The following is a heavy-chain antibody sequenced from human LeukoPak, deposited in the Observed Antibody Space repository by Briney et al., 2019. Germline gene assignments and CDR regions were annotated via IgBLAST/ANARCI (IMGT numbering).Heavy chain of an antibody. J-gene: IGHJ5*02. CDR1: GGTFTSYA. V-gene: IGHV1-69*05. Sequence: TSVKLSFKASGGTFTSYATSWVRHAPGQGLEWMGGIVPIFGTANYDKKFQGRVTITTDESTSTAYMELSSLRSEDTAVYYCAREPLSYSSTMAWFDPWGQGTVVTVSS. CDR3: AREPLSYSSTMAWFDP. D-gene: IGHD6-13*01. CDR2: IVPIFGTA.